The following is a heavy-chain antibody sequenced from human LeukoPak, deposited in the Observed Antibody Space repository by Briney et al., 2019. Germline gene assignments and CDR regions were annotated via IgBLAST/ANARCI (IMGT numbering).Heavy chain of an antibody. CDR2: INPNSGGT. J-gene: IGHJ4*02. V-gene: IGHV1-2*02. D-gene: IGHD6-19*01. Sequence: ASVKVSCKASGYTFTADYIHWVRQAPGQGLEWMGWINPNSGGTNYAQKFQGRVTMTRDTSISTAYMELSSLRSEDTAVYYCARSVAGTGDYWGQGTLVTVSS. CDR3: ARSVAGTGDY. CDR1: GYTFTADY.